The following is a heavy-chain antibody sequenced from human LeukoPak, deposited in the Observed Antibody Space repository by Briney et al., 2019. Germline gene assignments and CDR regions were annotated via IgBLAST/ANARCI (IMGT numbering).Heavy chain of an antibody. CDR3: ARISSVAGAFDI. CDR2: IYDSGST. D-gene: IGHD6-19*01. CDR1: GGSISSYF. J-gene: IGHJ3*02. Sequence: SETLSLTCTVSGGSISSYFWSWIRQPPGKGLEWIGYIYDSGSTNYDPSLQSRVTISVDTSTNHFSLNLSSVTAADTAVYYCARISSVAGAFDIWGHGTLVTVSS. V-gene: IGHV4-59*01.